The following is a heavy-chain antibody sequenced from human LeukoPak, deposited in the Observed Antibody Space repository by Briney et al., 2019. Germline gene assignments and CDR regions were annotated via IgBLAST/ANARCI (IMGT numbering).Heavy chain of an antibody. Sequence: GGSLRLSCAASGFTFSSYAVHWVRQAPGKGLEWVAVISYDGSNKYYADSVKGRFTISRDNSKNTLYLQMNSLRAEDTAVYYCARDLYGSSPDYWGQGTLVTVSS. CDR2: ISYDGSNK. D-gene: IGHD6-6*01. J-gene: IGHJ4*02. V-gene: IGHV3-30*01. CDR3: ARDLYGSSPDY. CDR1: GFTFSSYA.